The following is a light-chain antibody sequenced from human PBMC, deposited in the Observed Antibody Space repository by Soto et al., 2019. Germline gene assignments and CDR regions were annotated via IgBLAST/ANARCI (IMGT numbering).Light chain of an antibody. V-gene: IGLV2-23*01. CDR2: EGS. Sequence: QSAHGHPASVSWSPGQSITISCAGTSSDVGSYNLVSWYQNHPGKAPKLMIYEGSKRPSGVSNRFSGSKSGNTASLTISGLQAAEEADHFCFSYAGSSTYVFGTGTKVTVL. CDR1: SSDVGSYNL. CDR3: FSYAGSSTYV. J-gene: IGLJ1*01.